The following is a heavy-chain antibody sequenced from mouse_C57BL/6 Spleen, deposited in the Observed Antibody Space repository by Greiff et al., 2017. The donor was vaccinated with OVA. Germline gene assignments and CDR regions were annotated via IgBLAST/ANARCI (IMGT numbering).Heavy chain of an antibody. D-gene: IGHD2-4*01. CDR3: ASPLMIPYAMDY. Sequence: QVHVKQSGAELAKPGASVKLSCKASGYNFTSYWMHWVKQRPGQGLEWIGYINPSSGYTKYNQKFKDKATLTADKSSSTAYMQLSSLTYEDSAVYYCASPLMIPYAMDYWGQGTSVTVSS. CDR2: INPSSGYT. CDR1: GYNFTSYW. V-gene: IGHV1-7*01. J-gene: IGHJ4*01.